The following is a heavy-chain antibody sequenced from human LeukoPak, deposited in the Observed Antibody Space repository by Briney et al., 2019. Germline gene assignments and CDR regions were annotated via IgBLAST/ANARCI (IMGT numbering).Heavy chain of an antibody. V-gene: IGHV1-69*04. CDR3: ARPAGPGILTGYGGIFDY. CDR1: GYTFTSYG. J-gene: IGHJ4*02. D-gene: IGHD3-9*01. CDR2: IIPILGIA. Sequence: PVASVKVSCKASGYTFTSYGISWVRQAPGQGLEWMGRIIPILGIANYAQKFQGRVTITADKSTSTAYMELSSLRSEDTAVYYCARPAGPGILTGYGGIFDYWGQGTLVTVSS.